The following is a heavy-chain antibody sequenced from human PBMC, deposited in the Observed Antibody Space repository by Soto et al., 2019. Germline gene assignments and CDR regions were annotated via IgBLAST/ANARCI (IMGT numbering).Heavy chain of an antibody. V-gene: IGHV3-11*01. CDR1: GFTFSDYY. Sequence: GGSLRLSCAASGFTFSDYYMTWIRQAPGSGLEWVSYISSSSGTISYANSVKGRFTTSSDSSKTTVYLQMNGLRPDDTAVYYCATWHEREHAYDVWGQGTTVTVSS. D-gene: IGHD1-1*01. CDR3: ATWHEREHAYDV. CDR2: ISSSSGTI. J-gene: IGHJ3*01.